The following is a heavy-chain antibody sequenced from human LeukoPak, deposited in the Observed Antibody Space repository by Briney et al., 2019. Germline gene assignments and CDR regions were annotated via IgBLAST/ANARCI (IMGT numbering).Heavy chain of an antibody. Sequence: GGSLRLSCAASGFTFSSYAMSWVRQAPGKGLEWVSAISGSGGSTYYADSVKGRFTISRDNAKNSLYLQMNSLRAEDTAVYYCARVKEGFVVVPAATLYYYYYMDVWGKGTTVTVSS. CDR3: ARVKEGFVVVPAATLYYYYYMDV. D-gene: IGHD2-2*01. CDR1: GFTFSSYA. V-gene: IGHV3-23*01. J-gene: IGHJ6*03. CDR2: ISGSGGST.